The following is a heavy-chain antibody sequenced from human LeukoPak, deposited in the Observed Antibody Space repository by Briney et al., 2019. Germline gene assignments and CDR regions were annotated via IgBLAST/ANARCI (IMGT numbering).Heavy chain of an antibody. CDR2: INHSGST. Sequence: PSETLSLTCAVYGGSFSGYYWSWIRQPPGKGLEWIGEINHSGSTNYNPSLKSRVTISVDTSKNQFSLKLSSVTAADTAVYYCARAGNYDSSGYPSYYFDYWGQGTLVTVSS. D-gene: IGHD3-22*01. CDR3: ARAGNYDSSGYPSYYFDY. J-gene: IGHJ4*02. V-gene: IGHV4-34*01. CDR1: GGSFSGYY.